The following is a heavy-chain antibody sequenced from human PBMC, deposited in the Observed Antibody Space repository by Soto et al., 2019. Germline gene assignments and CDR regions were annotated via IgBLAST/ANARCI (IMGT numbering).Heavy chain of an antibody. J-gene: IGHJ4*02. CDR2: ISGSGGST. CDR3: ARDFRAGRWYYFDY. V-gene: IGHV3-23*01. CDR1: GFTFSSYA. D-gene: IGHD2-15*01. Sequence: PGGSLRLSCAASGFTFSSYAMSWVRQAPGKGLEWVSAISGSGGSTYYADSVKGRFTISRDNSKNTLYLQMNSLRAEDTAVYYCARDFRAGRWYYFDYWGQGTLVTVSS.